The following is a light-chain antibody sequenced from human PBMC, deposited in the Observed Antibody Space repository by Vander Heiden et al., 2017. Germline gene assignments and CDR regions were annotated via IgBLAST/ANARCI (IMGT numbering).Light chain of an antibody. J-gene: IGKJ4*01. Sequence: VLTQSTVTLSLSPGERATLSCRASQSVGTYLAWYQQKPGQAPRLPIHDASDRASGIPPRFSGSGSGTDFTLTISSLEPEDFATYYCQQRSNWPRLSFGGGTKVEIK. CDR3: QQRSNWPRLS. V-gene: IGKV3-11*01. CDR1: QSVGTY. CDR2: DAS.